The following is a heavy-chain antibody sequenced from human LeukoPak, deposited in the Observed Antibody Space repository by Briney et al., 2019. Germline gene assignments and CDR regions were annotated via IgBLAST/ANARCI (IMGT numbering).Heavy chain of an antibody. J-gene: IGHJ4*02. CDR3: TRDIDY. CDR1: GGSISSGGYS. Sequence: SQSLSLTCAVSGGSISSGGYSWSWIRQPPGKGLEWIGYIYHSGSTYYNPSLKSRVTISVDRSKNQFSLKLSSVTAADTAVYYCTRDIDYWGQGTLVTVSS. CDR2: IYHSGST. V-gene: IGHV4-30-2*01.